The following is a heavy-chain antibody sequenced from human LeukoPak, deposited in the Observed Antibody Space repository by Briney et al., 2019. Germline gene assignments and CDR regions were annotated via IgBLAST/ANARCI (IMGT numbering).Heavy chain of an antibody. J-gene: IGHJ4*02. CDR3: ARAFQYGSGTHPFSL. Sequence: GGSLRLSCAASGFSVSSNYMTWVRQAPGKGLEWVSVISDGGGTFYADSVKGRFTTSRDNFKNTLYLQMNSLRVDDTAVYYCARAFQYGSGTHPFSLWGQGTLVTVSS. D-gene: IGHD3-10*01. CDR1: GFSVSSNY. V-gene: IGHV3-66*01. CDR2: ISDGGGT.